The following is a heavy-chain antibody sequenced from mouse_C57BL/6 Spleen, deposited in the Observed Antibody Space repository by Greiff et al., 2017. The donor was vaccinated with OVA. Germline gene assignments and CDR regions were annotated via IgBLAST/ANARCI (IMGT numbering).Heavy chain of an antibody. D-gene: IGHD4-1*01. V-gene: IGHV1-52*01. Sequence: QVQLQQPGAELVRPGSSVKLSCKASGYTFTSYWMHWVKQRPIQGLEWIGNIDPSDSETHYNQKFKDKATLTVDKSSSTAYMQLSSLTSEDSAVYYCAKATGTGYFDVWGTGTTVTVSS. J-gene: IGHJ1*03. CDR2: IDPSDSET. CDR3: AKATGTGYFDV. CDR1: GYTFTSYW.